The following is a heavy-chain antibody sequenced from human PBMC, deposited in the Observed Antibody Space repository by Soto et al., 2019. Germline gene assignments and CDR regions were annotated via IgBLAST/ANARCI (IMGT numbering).Heavy chain of an antibody. CDR1: GGTFSSYA. J-gene: IGHJ4*02. CDR2: IIPILGTA. D-gene: IGHD5-12*01. CDR3: ARGERWLQFYFDY. Sequence: SVKVSCKASGGTFSSYAISWVRQAPGQGLEWMGGIIPILGTANYAQKFQGRVTITADESTSTAYMELSSLRSEDTAVYYCARGERWLQFYFDYWGQGTLVTVSS. V-gene: IGHV1-69*13.